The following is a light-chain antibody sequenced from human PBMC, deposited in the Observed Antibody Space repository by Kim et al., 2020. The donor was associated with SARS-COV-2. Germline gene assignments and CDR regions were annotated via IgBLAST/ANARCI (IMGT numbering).Light chain of an antibody. CDR1: KLGDKY. V-gene: IGLV3-1*01. Sequence: SYELTQPPSVSVSPGQTASITCSGDKLGDKYACWYQQKPGQSPVLVIYQDSKRPSGIPERFSGSNSGNTATLTISGTQAMDEADYYCQAWDSSTAVLGEGTQLTVL. CDR3: QAWDSSTAV. CDR2: QDS. J-gene: IGLJ3*02.